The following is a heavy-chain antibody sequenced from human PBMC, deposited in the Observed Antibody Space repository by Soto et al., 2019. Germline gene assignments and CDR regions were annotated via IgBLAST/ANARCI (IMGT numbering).Heavy chain of an antibody. V-gene: IGHV1-3*01. Sequence: QVQLVQSGAEVKKPGASVKVSCKASGSTFTSYAMHWVRQAPGQRLEWRGWNNAGNGNTKYSQKFQGRVTITRDTSASTADRELSILRSEDTAVYYCARGKSSSWSFDYWGQGTLVTVSS. J-gene: IGHJ4*02. CDR1: GSTFTSYA. D-gene: IGHD6-13*01. CDR2: NNAGNGNT. CDR3: ARGKSSSWSFDY.